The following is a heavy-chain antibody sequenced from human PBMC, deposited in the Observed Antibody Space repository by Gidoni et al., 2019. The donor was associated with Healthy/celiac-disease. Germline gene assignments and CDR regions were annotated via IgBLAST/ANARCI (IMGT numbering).Heavy chain of an antibody. Sequence: QVQLQESGPGLVQPSETLSLTCPVSGGSISSYYWSWIRQPPGKGRAWIGYIYYSGSTNYNPSLKSRVTISVDTSKNQFSLKLSSVTAADTAGYYCARVSYYGSGSYYGAFDYWGQGTLVTVSS. CDR3: ARVSYYGSGSYYGAFDY. CDR1: GGSISSYY. CDR2: IYYSGST. V-gene: IGHV4-59*01. J-gene: IGHJ4*02. D-gene: IGHD3-10*01.